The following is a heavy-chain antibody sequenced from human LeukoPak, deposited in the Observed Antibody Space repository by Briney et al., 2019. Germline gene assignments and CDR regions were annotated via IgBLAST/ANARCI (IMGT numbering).Heavy chain of an antibody. Sequence: PSETLSLTCTVSGASISSYYWSWIRQPPGKGLEWIAYIYYSGSTIYNPSLKSRVTISVDTSKNQFSLKLSSVTAADTAVYYCARGSPYGHDRWGQGTLVTVSS. V-gene: IGHV4-59*01. CDR1: GASISSYY. CDR3: ARGSPYGHDR. D-gene: IGHD3-10*01. J-gene: IGHJ5*02. CDR2: IYYSGST.